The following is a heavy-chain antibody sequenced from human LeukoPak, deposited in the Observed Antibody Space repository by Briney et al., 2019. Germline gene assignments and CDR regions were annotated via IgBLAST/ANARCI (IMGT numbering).Heavy chain of an antibody. CDR3: VREDAHTYYFDF. D-gene: IGHD2-2*01. Sequence: ASVPVSFTTSGYTFTRYHMHWVRQAPGQGLEWVAIIKSTGDTTVYAQMFQGRVTVTRDTSTSTDYMDLSSLSSEDTDVYECVREDAHTYYFDFGGGGTLVTVP. CDR2: IKSTGDTT. CDR1: GYTFTRYH. V-gene: IGHV1-46*01. J-gene: IGHJ4*02.